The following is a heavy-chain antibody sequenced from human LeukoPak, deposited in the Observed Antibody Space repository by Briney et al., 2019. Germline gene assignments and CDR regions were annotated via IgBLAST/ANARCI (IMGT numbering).Heavy chain of an antibody. V-gene: IGHV3-66*01. CDR2: IYSSGST. CDR3: AGSLAYCGGDCRLGDY. J-gene: IGHJ4*02. Sequence: QTGGSLRLSCAASGFTVSANYMTWVRQAPGKGLEWVSVIYSSGSTYYADSVKGRFTISRDNSKNTLYLQMNSLRAEDTAVYYCAGSLAYCGGDCRLGDYWGQGTLVTVSS. CDR1: GFTVSANY. D-gene: IGHD2-21*02.